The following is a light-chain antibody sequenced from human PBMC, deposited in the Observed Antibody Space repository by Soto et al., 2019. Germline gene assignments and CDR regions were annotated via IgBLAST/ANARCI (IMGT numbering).Light chain of an antibody. J-gene: IGKJ5*01. V-gene: IGKV3-20*01. CDR2: GAS. CDR1: QSVNSAN. Sequence: EIVLTQSPGTLSLSPGDRATLYCRASQSVNSANLAWYQQKRGQAPRLLIYGASSRATGIPDRFSGSGSGPDFTLTISRLEPEDFAVYYCQQYSNWPNTFGQGTRLEI. CDR3: QQYSNWPNT.